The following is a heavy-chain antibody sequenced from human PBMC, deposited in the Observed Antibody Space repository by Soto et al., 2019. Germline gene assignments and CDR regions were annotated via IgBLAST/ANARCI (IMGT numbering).Heavy chain of an antibody. CDR1: GCRFDDYA. V-gene: IGHV3-20*04. Sequence: GSLRLSGAAAGCRFDDYAMSWSRHVPGKGVEWIGGINWNGGSTGYVDSVRGRFIISRDNAKNSVYLQMSSLRAEDTALYFCARDSSDPKVSGNVYRYFDHWGQGA. CDR2: INWNGGST. D-gene: IGHD1-26*01. J-gene: IGHJ4*02. CDR3: ARDSSDPKVSGNVYRYFDH.